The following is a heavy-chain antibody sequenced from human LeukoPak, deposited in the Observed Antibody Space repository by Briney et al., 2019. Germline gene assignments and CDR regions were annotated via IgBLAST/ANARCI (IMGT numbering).Heavy chain of an antibody. CDR2: IYYSGST. CDR3: ARGSLSDTAMVDY. D-gene: IGHD5-18*01. J-gene: IGHJ4*02. Sequence: SETLSLTCTVSGYSITNGYYWGWIRQPPGKGLEWIGYIYYSGSTNYNPSLKGRVTISVDTSKNQFSLKLSSVTAADTAVYYCARGSLSDTAMVDYWGQGTLVTVSS. V-gene: IGHV4-61*01. CDR1: GYSITNGYY.